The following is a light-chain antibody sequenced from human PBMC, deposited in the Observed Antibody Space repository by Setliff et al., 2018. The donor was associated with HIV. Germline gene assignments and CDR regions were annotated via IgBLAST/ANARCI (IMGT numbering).Light chain of an antibody. CDR1: QSVLYSGNNKNY. V-gene: IGKV4-1*01. CDR3: PQYYSTPFT. J-gene: IGKJ4*01. Sequence: DIVMTQSPDSLAVSLGERATVNCKSSQSVLYSGNNKNYLAWYQQKPGQPPKLLIYWASTRQSGVPDRFSGSGSGRDFTLTISNLQAEDVAVYYCPQYYSTPFTFGGGTKVDIK. CDR2: WAS.